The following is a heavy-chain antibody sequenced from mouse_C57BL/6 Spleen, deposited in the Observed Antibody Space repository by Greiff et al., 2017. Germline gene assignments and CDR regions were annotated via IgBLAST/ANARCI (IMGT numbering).Heavy chain of an antibody. J-gene: IGHJ2*01. CDR1: GYTFTSYW. CDR2: IHPNSGST. CDR3: ASEAITTVEASDY. V-gene: IGHV1-64*01. Sequence: QVQLQQPGAELVKPGASVKLSCKASGYTFTSYWMHWVKQRPGQGLEWIGMIHPNSGSTNYNEKFKSKATLTVDTSSSTAYMQLSSLTSEDSAVYYCASEAITTVEASDYWGQGTTLTVSS. D-gene: IGHD1-1*01.